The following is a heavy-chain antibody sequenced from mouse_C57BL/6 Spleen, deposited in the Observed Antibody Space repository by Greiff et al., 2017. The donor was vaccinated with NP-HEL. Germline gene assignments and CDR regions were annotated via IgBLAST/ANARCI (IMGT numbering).Heavy chain of an antibody. Sequence: VQLQQPGAELVRPGSSVKLSCKASGYTFTSYWMDWVKQRPGQGLEWIGNIYPSDSETHYNQKFKDKATLTVDKSSSTAYMQLSSLTSEDSAVYYCARCGYHWYFDVWGTGTTVTVSS. J-gene: IGHJ1*03. V-gene: IGHV1-61*01. CDR2: IYPSDSET. CDR1: GYTFTSYW. D-gene: IGHD2-2*01. CDR3: ARCGYHWYFDV.